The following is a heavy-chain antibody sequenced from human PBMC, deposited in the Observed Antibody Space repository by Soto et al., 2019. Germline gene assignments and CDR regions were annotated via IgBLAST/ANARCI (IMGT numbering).Heavy chain of an antibody. CDR3: ASRDPGTSVDY. J-gene: IGHJ4*02. CDR1: GGSISISNW. V-gene: IGHV4-4*02. CDR2: IYRTGST. D-gene: IGHD1-7*01. Sequence: SEPLSLTCAVSGGSISISNWWSWVRQPPGKGLEWIGEIYRTGSTNYNPSLKSRVTISLDKSENQFSLKVTSLTAADTAVYYCASRDPGTSVDYWGQGTLVTVSS.